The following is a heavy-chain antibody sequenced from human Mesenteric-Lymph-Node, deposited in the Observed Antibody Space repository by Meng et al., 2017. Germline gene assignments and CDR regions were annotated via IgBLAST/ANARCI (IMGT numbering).Heavy chain of an antibody. V-gene: IGHV3-74*01. CDR1: GFTVSGNW. J-gene: IGHJ4*02. CDR3: AKGSHYSSMIFDY. CDR2: INSDGSST. Sequence: GESLKISCAASGFTVSGNWMHWIRQAPGKGLVWVSTINSDGSSTYYADSVKGRFTISRDSAKNTLYLQMNSLRAEDTAVYYCAKGSHYSSMIFDYWGQGTLVTVSS. D-gene: IGHD2-2*01.